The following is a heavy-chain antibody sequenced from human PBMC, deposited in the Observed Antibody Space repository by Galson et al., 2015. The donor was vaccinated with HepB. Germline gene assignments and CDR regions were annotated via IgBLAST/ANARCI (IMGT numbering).Heavy chain of an antibody. CDR3: ARGRPAMVRGVIEPHYYYGMDV. V-gene: IGHV1-69*06. D-gene: IGHD3-10*01. CDR1: GGTFSSYA. Sequence: SVKVSCKASGGTFSSYAISWVRQAPGQGLEWMGGIIPIFGTANYAQKFQGRVTITADKSTSTAYMELSSLRSEDTAVYYCARGRPAMVRGVIEPHYYYGMDVWGQGTTVTVSS. J-gene: IGHJ6*02. CDR2: IIPIFGTA.